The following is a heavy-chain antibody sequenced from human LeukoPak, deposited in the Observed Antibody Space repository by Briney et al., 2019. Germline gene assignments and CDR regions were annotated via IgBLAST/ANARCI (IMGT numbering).Heavy chain of an antibody. Sequence: GGSLRLSCAASGFTFSSYSMNWVRQAPGKGLEGVSSISSSSSYIYYADSVKGRFTISRDNAKNSLYLQMNSLRAEDTAVYYCARETPAGGWFDPWGQGTLVTVSS. CDR2: ISSSSSYI. CDR1: GFTFSSYS. CDR3: ARETPAGGWFDP. D-gene: IGHD3-16*01. V-gene: IGHV3-21*01. J-gene: IGHJ5*02.